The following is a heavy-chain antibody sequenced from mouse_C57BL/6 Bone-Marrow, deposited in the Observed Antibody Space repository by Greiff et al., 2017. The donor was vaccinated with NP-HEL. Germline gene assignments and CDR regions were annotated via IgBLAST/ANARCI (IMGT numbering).Heavy chain of an antibody. Sequence: QVQLQQSGAELVRPGASVKLSCKASGYTFTSYGISWVKQRTGQGLEWIGEIYPRSGNTYYNEKFKGKATLTADKSSSTAYMELRSLTSEDSAVYFCASYDFPHNYAMDYWCQGTSVTVSS. D-gene: IGHD2-4*01. CDR3: ASYDFPHNYAMDY. J-gene: IGHJ4*01. CDR1: GYTFTSYG. V-gene: IGHV1-81*01. CDR2: IYPRSGNT.